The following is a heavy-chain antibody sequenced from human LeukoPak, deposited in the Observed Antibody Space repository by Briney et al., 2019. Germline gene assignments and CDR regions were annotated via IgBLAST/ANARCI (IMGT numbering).Heavy chain of an antibody. CDR2: IYLSGSI. CDR1: GFSIRSGHY. CDR3: ARDRRDGSNKLDY. D-gene: IGHD5-24*01. J-gene: IGHJ4*02. Sequence: PSETLSLTCTVSGFSIRSGHYWGWIRRPPGKGLEWIASIYLSGSIYYNPSLKSRVTISVDTSKNQFSLKLTSVTAADSAAYFCARDRRDGSNKLDYWGQGTLVTVSS. V-gene: IGHV4-38-2*02.